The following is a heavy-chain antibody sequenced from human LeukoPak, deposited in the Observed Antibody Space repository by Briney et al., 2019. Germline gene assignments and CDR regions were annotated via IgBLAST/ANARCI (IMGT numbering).Heavy chain of an antibody. CDR3: AGSIYPLLFNWFDP. J-gene: IGHJ5*02. CDR2: IIPIFGTA. D-gene: IGHD2-21*01. CDR1: GGTFSSYA. Sequence: SVKVSCKASGGTFSSYAISWVRQAPGQGLEWMGGIIPIFGTANYAQKFQGRVTITADESTSTAYMELSSLRSEDTAAYYCAGSIYPLLFNWFDPWGQGTLVTVSS. V-gene: IGHV1-69*01.